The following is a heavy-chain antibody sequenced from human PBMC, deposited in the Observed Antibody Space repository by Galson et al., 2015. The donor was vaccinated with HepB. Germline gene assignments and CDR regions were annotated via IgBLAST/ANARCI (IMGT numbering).Heavy chain of an antibody. Sequence: SLRISCAASGFTFSSYGMHWVRQAPGKGLEWVAVIWYDGSNKYYADSVKGRFTISRDNSKNTLYLQMNSLRAEDTAVYYCARDGGGASSGWYWRPRAFDIWGQGTMVTVSS. V-gene: IGHV3-33*08. D-gene: IGHD6-19*01. CDR1: GFTFSSYG. CDR3: ARDGGGASSGWYWRPRAFDI. CDR2: IWYDGSNK. J-gene: IGHJ3*02.